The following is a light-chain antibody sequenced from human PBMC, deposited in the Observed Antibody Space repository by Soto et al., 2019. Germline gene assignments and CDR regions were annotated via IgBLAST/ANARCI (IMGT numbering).Light chain of an antibody. V-gene: IGKV1-39*01. CDR1: QSISSY. J-gene: IGKJ2*01. CDR3: QQSYSTLMYT. Sequence: DIQMTQSPSSLSASVGDRVTITCRASQSISSYLNWYQQKPGKAPKLLIYAASSLQSGVPSRFSGSGVGTDFILTINNLQPEDFATYYCQQSYSTLMYTFGQGTKLEIK. CDR2: AAS.